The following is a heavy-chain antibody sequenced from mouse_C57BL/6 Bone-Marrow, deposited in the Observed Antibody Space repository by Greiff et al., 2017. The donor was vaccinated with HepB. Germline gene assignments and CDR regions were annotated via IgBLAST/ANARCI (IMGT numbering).Heavy chain of an antibody. V-gene: IGHV1-80*01. J-gene: IGHJ4*01. CDR1: GYAFSSYW. D-gene: IGHD1-1*01. CDR3: AREGLLRLYYYAMDY. CDR2: IYPGDGDT. Sequence: QVQLKQSGAELVKPGASVKISCKASGYAFSSYWMNWVKQRPGKGLEWIGQIYPGDGDTNYNGKFKGKATLTADKSSSTAYMQLSSLTSEDSAVYFCAREGLLRLYYYAMDYWGQGTSVTVSS.